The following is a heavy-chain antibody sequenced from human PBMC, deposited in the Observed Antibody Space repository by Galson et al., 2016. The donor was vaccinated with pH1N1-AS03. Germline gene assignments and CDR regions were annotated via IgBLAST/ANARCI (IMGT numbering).Heavy chain of an antibody. CDR3: ARGLTYHFGSGSVF. J-gene: IGHJ4*02. CDR1: GGTLNNYA. Sequence: SVKVSCKASGGTLNNYAINWARQAPGQGLEWMGGISPIFGSANHAQKFQGRVTITADIFTNTVYIELSSLRSEDTAVYYCARGLTYHFGSGSVFWGQGTLVTVSS. D-gene: IGHD3-10*01. CDR2: ISPIFGSA. V-gene: IGHV1-69*06.